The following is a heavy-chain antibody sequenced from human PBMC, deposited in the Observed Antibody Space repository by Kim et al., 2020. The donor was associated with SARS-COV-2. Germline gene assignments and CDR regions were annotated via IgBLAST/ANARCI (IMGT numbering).Heavy chain of an antibody. CDR3: ARDRTYYYGSGSYRYYYGMDV. CDR2: IYYSGST. V-gene: IGHV4-59*01. CDR1: SDSISSYY. J-gene: IGHJ6*02. Sequence: SETLSLTCTVSSDSISSYYWSWIRQPPGKGLEWIGYIYYSGSTNYNPSLKSRVTISVDTSKNQFSLKLSSVTAADTAVYYCARDRTYYYGSGSYRYYYGMDVWGQGTTVTVSS. D-gene: IGHD3-10*01.